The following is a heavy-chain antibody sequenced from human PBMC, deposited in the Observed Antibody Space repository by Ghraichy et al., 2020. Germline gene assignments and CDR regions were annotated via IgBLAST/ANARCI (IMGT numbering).Heavy chain of an antibody. V-gene: IGHV3-23*01. CDR3: AKDLAVAGITYFQH. J-gene: IGHJ1*01. CDR2: ISGSGGST. CDR1: GFTFSSYA. D-gene: IGHD6-19*01. Sequence: GESLNISCAASGFTFSSYAMSWVRQAPGKGLEWVSAISGSGGSTYYADSVKGRFTISRDNSKNTLYLQMNSLRAEDTAVYYCAKDLAVAGITYFQHWGQGTLVTVSS.